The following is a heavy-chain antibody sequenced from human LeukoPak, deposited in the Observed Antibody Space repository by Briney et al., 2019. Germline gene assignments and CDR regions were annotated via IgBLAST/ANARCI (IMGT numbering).Heavy chain of an antibody. J-gene: IGHJ6*02. CDR2: IYYDGSNK. CDR3: ARDPSGYGMDV. V-gene: IGHV3-33*01. CDR1: GFTFSSYG. D-gene: IGHD6-19*01. Sequence: GRSLRLSCAVSGFTFSSYGIHWVRQAPGKGLEWVALIYYDGSNKYYADSVKSRFTISRDNSKNMLFLQMNSLRAEDTAVYYCARDPSGYGMDVWGQGTTVTVSS.